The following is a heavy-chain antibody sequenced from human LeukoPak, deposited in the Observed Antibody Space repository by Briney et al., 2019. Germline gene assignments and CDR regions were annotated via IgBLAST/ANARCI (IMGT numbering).Heavy chain of an antibody. D-gene: IGHD6-19*01. CDR1: GFTFSSYS. V-gene: IGHV3-21*01. Sequence: GGSLRLSCAASGFTFSSYSMNWVRQAPGKALEWVSSISSSSSYIYYADSVKGRFPISRDNAKSSLYLQMNSLRAEDTAVYYCARDMRQEAGHDYWGQGTLVTVSS. CDR3: ARDMRQEAGHDY. J-gene: IGHJ4*02. CDR2: ISSSSSYI.